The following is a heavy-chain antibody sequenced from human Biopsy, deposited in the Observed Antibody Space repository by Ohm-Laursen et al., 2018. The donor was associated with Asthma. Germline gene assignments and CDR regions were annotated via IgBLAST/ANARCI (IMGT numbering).Heavy chain of an antibody. CDR1: GGSINNFY. J-gene: IGHJ4*02. CDR2: VYYSGST. CDR3: ARGVDRVTGLLDHFDS. D-gene: IGHD2-21*02. V-gene: IGHV4-59*07. Sequence: SDTLSLTWTVSGGSINNFYWSWIRQPLGKGLESIGHVYYSGSTNYNPSLKSRVTISIDASKNQFSLKLTSVTAADTAVYYCARGVDRVTGLLDHFDSWGQGTLVTVSS.